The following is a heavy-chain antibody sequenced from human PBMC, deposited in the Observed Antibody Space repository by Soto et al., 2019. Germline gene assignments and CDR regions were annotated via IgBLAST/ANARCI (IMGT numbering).Heavy chain of an antibody. CDR1: GFTFSDHY. CDR2: ITNKANTYTT. V-gene: IGHV3-72*01. CDR3: TRAYSRAHFDY. J-gene: IGHJ4*02. Sequence: EVQLVESGGGLVQPGGSLRLSCAASGFTFSDHYMDWVRQAPGKVLEWVGRITNKANTYTTEYAASVRGRFTIARDDSKNSLYLQMNSLQTEDTAVYYCTRAYSRAHFDYWAQGTLVTVSS. D-gene: IGHD2-15*01.